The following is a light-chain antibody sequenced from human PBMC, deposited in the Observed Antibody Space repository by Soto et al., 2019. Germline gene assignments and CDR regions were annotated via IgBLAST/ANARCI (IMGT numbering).Light chain of an antibody. CDR3: QQYNSYPLT. Sequence: DIQMTQSPSTLSASVGDRVTITCRASQSISSWLAWYQQKPGKAPKLLIYKASSLESGVPSTFRGSGSGTEFNLTISSLQPDDFANAYCQQYNSYPLTFGGGTKVEIK. CDR1: QSISSW. V-gene: IGKV1-5*03. CDR2: KAS. J-gene: IGKJ4*01.